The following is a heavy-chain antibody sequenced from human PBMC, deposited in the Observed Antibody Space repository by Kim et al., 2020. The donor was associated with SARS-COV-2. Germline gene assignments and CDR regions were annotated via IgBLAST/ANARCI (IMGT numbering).Heavy chain of an antibody. CDR3: ARDLNYILFDY. D-gene: IGHD4-4*01. J-gene: IGHJ4*02. Sequence: GGSLRLSCAASGFSFSDFNMHWVRQAPGKGLVWVSRINDDGSNTRYADFAKGRFTISRDNAKNTLHLQMNSLRAEDTAVYYCARDLNYILFDYWGQGALVTVSS. CDR1: GFSFSDFN. CDR2: INDDGSNT. V-gene: IGHV3-74*01.